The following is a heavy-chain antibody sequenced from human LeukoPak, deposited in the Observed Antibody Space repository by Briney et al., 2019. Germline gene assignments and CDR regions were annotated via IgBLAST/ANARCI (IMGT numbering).Heavy chain of an antibody. CDR1: GFTLSSYG. Sequence: GGSLRLSCAASGFTLSSYGMSWVRQAPGKGLEWVSSINNSGGSTYYADSVKGRFTISRDNSKNTLSLQMKSLRAEDTAVYYCAKSDTPWGSWYYFDNWGQGTLVTVPS. D-gene: IGHD6-13*01. CDR3: AKSDTPWGSWYYFDN. CDR2: INNSGGST. J-gene: IGHJ4*02. V-gene: IGHV3-23*01.